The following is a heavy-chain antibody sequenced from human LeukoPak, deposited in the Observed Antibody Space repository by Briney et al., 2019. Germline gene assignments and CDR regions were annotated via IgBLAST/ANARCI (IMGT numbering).Heavy chain of an antibody. Sequence: GGSLRLSCAASGFTFSSYEMNWVRQAPGKGLEWVSYISSSGSTIHYADSVKGRFTISRDNAKNSLYLQMNSLRAEDTAVYYCARDEFVVVTAIPPPNYYYYGMDVWGQGTTVTVSS. CDR1: GFTFSSYE. CDR2: ISSSGSTI. D-gene: IGHD2-21*02. V-gene: IGHV3-48*03. J-gene: IGHJ6*02. CDR3: ARDEFVVVTAIPPPNYYYYGMDV.